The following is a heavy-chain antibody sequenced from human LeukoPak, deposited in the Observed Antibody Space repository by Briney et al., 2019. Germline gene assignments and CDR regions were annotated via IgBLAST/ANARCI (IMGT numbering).Heavy chain of an antibody. J-gene: IGHJ4*02. CDR2: MNPNSGNT. V-gene: IGHV1-8*01. CDR3: ALGLLWFDSGTYYFDY. Sequence: ASVKVSCKASGYTFTSYDINWVRQATGQGLEWMGWMNPNSGNTGYTQKFQGRVTVTRNTSIGTAYMELSSLRSEDTAVYYCALGLLWFDSGTYYFDYWGQGTLVTVSS. CDR1: GYTFTSYD. D-gene: IGHD3-10*01.